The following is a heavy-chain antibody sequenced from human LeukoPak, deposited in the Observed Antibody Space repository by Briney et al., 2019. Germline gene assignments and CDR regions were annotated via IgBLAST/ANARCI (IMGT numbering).Heavy chain of an antibody. D-gene: IGHD6-19*01. Sequence: GGSLRLSCASSGFTFSIYAMSWVRQAPGKGLEWVSGSSGSGGGTYYAGSVKGRFTLSRDHSKNTLYLQMNSLRVEDTAVYYCVKESSGGADAFDIWGQGTMVTVSS. CDR1: GFTFSIYA. CDR2: SSGSGGGT. J-gene: IGHJ3*02. V-gene: IGHV3-23*01. CDR3: VKESSGGADAFDI.